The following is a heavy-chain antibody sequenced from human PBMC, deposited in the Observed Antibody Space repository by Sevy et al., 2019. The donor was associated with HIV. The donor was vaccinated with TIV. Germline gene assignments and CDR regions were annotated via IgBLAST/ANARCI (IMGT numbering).Heavy chain of an antibody. Sequence: ASVKVSCKASGYIFGIYDISWVRQAPGQGIEWIGWITPDSGDTNYAQKLQGRVTMTTDTSTRTSYMELSSLTSDDAGVYYCARGRAPDNGRYYFDSWAQGTLVTVSS. CDR1: GYIFGIYD. CDR2: ITPDSGDT. V-gene: IGHV1-18*01. J-gene: IGHJ4*02. CDR3: ARGRAPDNGRYYFDS. D-gene: IGHD1-26*01.